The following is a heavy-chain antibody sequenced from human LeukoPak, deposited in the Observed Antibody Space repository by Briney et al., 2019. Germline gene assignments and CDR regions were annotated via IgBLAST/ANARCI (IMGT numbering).Heavy chain of an antibody. D-gene: IGHD2-21*02. V-gene: IGHV3-15*01. CDR1: GFPFSNAW. CDR2: LKSKTDGGTT. CDR3: TREAVTANGYFDY. J-gene: IGHJ4*02. Sequence: GGSLRLSCAASGFPFSNAWMSWVRQAPGKGLEWVGRLKSKTDGGTTNYAAPVKGRFTISRDDSRNTLYLQMNSLKTEDTAVYYCTREAVTANGYFDYWGQGTLVTVSS.